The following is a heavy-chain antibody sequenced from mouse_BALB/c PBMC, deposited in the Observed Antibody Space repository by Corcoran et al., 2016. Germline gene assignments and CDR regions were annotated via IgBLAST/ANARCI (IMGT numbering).Heavy chain of an antibody. CDR2: IYPGSGST. D-gene: IGHD1-1*01. J-gene: IGHJ2*01. V-gene: IGHV1-81*01. CDR3: ARRGYGSSSHFDY. CDR1: GYTFTDYV. Sequence: QVQLQQSGPELVKPGASVKMSCKASGYTFTDYVISWVKQRTGQGLEWIGEIYPGSGSTYYNEKFKGKATLTADKSSNTAYMQLSSLTSEDSAVYVCARRGYGSSSHFDYWGQGTTLTVSS.